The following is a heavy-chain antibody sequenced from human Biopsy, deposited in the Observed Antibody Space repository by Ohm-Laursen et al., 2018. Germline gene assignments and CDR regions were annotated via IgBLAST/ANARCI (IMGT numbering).Heavy chain of an antibody. Sequence: SQTLSLTCSVSGDSVTKYYWSWIRQPPGKGLEWIGHIYYSVMTNYNPSLQSRVSISVDTSRNQVSLTLRSVTAADTAVYYCAREAAIIDPRTRAFDYWGQGTLVTVSS. CDR2: IYYSVMT. V-gene: IGHV4-59*02. J-gene: IGHJ4*02. D-gene: IGHD6-25*01. CDR3: AREAAIIDPRTRAFDY. CDR1: GDSVTKYY.